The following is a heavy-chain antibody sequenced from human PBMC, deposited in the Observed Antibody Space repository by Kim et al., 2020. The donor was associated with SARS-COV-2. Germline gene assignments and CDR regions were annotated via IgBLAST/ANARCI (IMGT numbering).Heavy chain of an antibody. J-gene: IGHJ4*02. D-gene: IGHD5-18*01. CDR2: IYYSGST. Sequence: SETLSLTCTVSGGSISSSSYYWGWIRQPPGKGLEWIGSIYYSGSTYYNPSLKSRVTISVDTSKNQFSLKLSSVTAADTAVYYCARLKFSRGMDTAYLPVWYFDYWGQGTLVTVSS. CDR3: ARLKFSRGMDTAYLPVWYFDY. CDR1: GGSISSSSYY. V-gene: IGHV4-39*01.